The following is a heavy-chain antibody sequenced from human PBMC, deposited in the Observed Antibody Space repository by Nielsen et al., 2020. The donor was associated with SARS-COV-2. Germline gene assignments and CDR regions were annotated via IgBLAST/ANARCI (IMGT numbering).Heavy chain of an antibody. CDR3: AKDITVADDASDI. V-gene: IGHV3-73*01. CDR1: GFTFSGSA. J-gene: IGHJ3*02. CDR2: IRSKANSYAT. D-gene: IGHD6-19*01. Sequence: GESLKISCAASGFTFSGSAMHWVRQASGKGLEWVGRIRSKANSYATAYAASVKGRFTISRDDSKNTAYLQMNSLRPEDTAVYYCAKDITVADDASDIWGQGTMVTVSS.